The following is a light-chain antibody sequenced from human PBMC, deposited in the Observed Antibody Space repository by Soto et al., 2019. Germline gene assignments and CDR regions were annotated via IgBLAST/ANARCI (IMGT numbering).Light chain of an antibody. CDR2: AAS. CDR3: HQYYSGPRT. CDR1: QGISNY. J-gene: IGKJ1*01. Sequence: DIQMTQSPSSLSASVGDRVTITCRASQGISNYLAWYQQKPGKVPKLLIYAASTFQSGVPSRFSGSGSGRAFSVTTSSLQPADVATYYCHQYYSGPRTFGQGTKVEIK. V-gene: IGKV1-27*01.